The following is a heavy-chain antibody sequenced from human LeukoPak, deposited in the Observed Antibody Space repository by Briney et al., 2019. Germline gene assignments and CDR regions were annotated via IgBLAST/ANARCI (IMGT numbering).Heavy chain of an antibody. CDR3: ARGSRGMVRGVNNWFDP. CDR2: ISSSSSYI. J-gene: IGHJ5*02. Sequence: GGSLRLSCAASGFTFSSYSMNWVRQAPGKGLEWVSSISSSSSYIHYADSVKGRFTISRDNAKNSLYLQMNSLRVEDTAVYYCARGSRGMVRGVNNWFDPWGQGTLVTVSS. V-gene: IGHV3-21*01. CDR1: GFTFSSYS. D-gene: IGHD3-10*01.